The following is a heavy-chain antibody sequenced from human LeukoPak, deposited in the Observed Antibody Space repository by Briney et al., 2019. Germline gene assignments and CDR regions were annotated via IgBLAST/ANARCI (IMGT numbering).Heavy chain of an antibody. CDR2: IHNSGTT. CDR3: ARGTASVVVVAARLDYFDY. D-gene: IGHD2-15*01. V-gene: IGHV4-34*01. CDR1: GGPFSGYF. J-gene: IGHJ4*02. Sequence: SETLSLTCAVSGGPFSGYFWSWIRQSSGKGLEWIGEIHNSGTTNYNPSLKSRVTISVDTFKNQFSLKLSSVTAADTAVYYCARGTASVVVVAARLDYFDYWGQGTLVTVSS.